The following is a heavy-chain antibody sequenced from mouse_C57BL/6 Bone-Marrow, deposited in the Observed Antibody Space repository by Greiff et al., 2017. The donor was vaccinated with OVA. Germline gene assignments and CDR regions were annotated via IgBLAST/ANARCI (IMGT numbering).Heavy chain of an antibody. Sequence: EVKLQQSGPELVKPGASVKISCKASGYTFTDYYMNWVKQSHGKSLEWIGDINPNNGGTSYNQKFKGKATLTVDKSSSTAYMELRSLTSEDSAVYYCARVCLDYAMDYWGQGTSVTVSS. CDR2: INPNNGGT. CDR1: GYTFTDYY. V-gene: IGHV1-26*01. J-gene: IGHJ4*01. CDR3: ARVCLDYAMDY.